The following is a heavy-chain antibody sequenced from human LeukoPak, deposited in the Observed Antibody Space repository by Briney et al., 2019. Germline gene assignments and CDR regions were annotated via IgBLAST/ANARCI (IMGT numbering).Heavy chain of an antibody. J-gene: IGHJ4*02. CDR2: ISSSGGTI. CDR3: ARSLDY. V-gene: IGHV3-48*04. CDR1: GFTFSTYS. Sequence: PGGSLRLSCAASGFTFSTYSMNWVRQAPGKGLEWVSYISSSGGTIYYADSVKGRFTISRDNAKNSLYLQMNSLRAEDTAVYYCARSLDYWGQGTLVTVSS.